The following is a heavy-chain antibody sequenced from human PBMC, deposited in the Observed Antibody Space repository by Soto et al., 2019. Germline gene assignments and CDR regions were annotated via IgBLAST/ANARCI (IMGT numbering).Heavy chain of an antibody. CDR2: LSYDGSHN. Sequence: QVQLVESGGGVVQPGRSLRLSCAASGFTVSNSAMHWVRQTPDKGLEWVAFLSYDGSHNYYADSVKGRFTISRDNSKNTLYLQMNSLRVEDTAVYYCAKDRSTVFGVVTYYFDYWGQGTRVTVSS. J-gene: IGHJ4*02. D-gene: IGHD3-3*01. CDR3: AKDRSTVFGVVTYYFDY. CDR1: GFTVSNSA. V-gene: IGHV3-30*18.